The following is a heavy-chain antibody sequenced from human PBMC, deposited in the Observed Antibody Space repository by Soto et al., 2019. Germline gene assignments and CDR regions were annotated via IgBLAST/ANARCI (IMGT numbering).Heavy chain of an antibody. D-gene: IGHD3-3*01. J-gene: IGHJ3*02. CDR3: ATHPWDRFWDDAFDI. V-gene: IGHV3-7*01. Sequence: GGSLRLSCAASGFTFSSYWMTWVRQAPGKGLEWVANIKQDGSEKYYVDSVKGRFTISRDNAKNSRYLQMNSLRAEDTAVYYCATHPWDRFWDDAFDIWGQGTMVTVSS. CDR2: IKQDGSEK. CDR1: GFTFSSYW.